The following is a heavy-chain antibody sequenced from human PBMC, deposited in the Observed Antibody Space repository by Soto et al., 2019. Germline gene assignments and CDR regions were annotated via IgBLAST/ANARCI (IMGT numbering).Heavy chain of an antibody. CDR1: EFTFNRYG. Sequence: QVQLVESGGGVVQPGRSLRLSCAASEFTFNRYGMHWVRQAPGKGLEWVAVIWYDGSNEYYVDSVKGRFTISRDNSKNKVYMQMNSLRGEDTAVYYCARDSTGFPRSYYGPPDYWGQGTMVTVSS. CDR3: ARDSTGFPRSYYGPPDY. CDR2: IWYDGSNE. D-gene: IGHD3-10*01. V-gene: IGHV3-33*01. J-gene: IGHJ4*02.